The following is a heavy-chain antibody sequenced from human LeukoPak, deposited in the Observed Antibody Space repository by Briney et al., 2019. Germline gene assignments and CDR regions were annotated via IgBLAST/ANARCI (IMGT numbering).Heavy chain of an antibody. V-gene: IGHV1-2*02. J-gene: IGHJ4*02. D-gene: IGHD2-15*01. Sequence: ASVKASCKASGYTFIDYYIHWVRQAPGQGLEWMGWTNPNSGGTNFAQKFQGRVTMTRDTSIRTAYMELRSLRSDDTAVYYCARGYCSGGSCYFDYWGQGTLVTVSS. CDR3: ARGYCSGGSCYFDY. CDR1: GYTFIDYY. CDR2: TNPNSGGT.